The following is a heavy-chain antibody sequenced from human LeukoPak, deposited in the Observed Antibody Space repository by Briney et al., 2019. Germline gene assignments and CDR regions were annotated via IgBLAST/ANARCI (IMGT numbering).Heavy chain of an antibody. CDR1: GFTFSSYA. J-gene: IGHJ4*02. Sequence: GGSLRLSCAASGFTFSSYAMSWVRRAPGKGLEWVSGISGSGGSTDYADSVKGRFTISRDNSKNTLYLQMNSLRAEDTALYYCAKPTWGSGTWYSFIYWGQGTLVTISS. CDR2: ISGSGGST. D-gene: IGHD6-13*01. CDR3: AKPTWGSGTWYSFIY. V-gene: IGHV3-23*01.